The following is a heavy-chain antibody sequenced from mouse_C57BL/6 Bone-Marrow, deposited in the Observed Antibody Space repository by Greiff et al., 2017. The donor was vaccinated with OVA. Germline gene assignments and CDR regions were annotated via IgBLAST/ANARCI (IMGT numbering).Heavy chain of an antibody. CDR3: ATYYGSSYVGWYFDV. D-gene: IGHD1-1*01. J-gene: IGHJ1*03. CDR2: IDPSDSYT. V-gene: IGHV1-69*01. CDR1: GYTFTSYW. Sequence: QVQLQQPGAELVMPGASVKLSCKASGYTFTSYWMHWVKRRPGQGLEWIGEIDPSDSYTNYNQKFKGKSTLTVDKSSSTAYMQLSILTSEDSAVYYCATYYGSSYVGWYFDVWGTGTTVTVSS.